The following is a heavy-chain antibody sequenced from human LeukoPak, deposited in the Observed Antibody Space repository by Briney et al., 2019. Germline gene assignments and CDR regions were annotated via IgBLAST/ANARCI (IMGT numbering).Heavy chain of an antibody. V-gene: IGHV1-8*01. CDR2: MNPNSGNT. CDR3: ARVRAIITFGGVIDHFDY. Sequence: LGASVKVSCKASGYTFTSYDINWVRQATGQGLEWMGWMNPNSGNTGYAQKFQGRVTMTRNTSISTAYMELSSLRSEDTAVYYCARVRAIITFGGVIDHFDYWGQGTLVTVSS. J-gene: IGHJ4*02. D-gene: IGHD3-16*02. CDR1: GYTFTSYD.